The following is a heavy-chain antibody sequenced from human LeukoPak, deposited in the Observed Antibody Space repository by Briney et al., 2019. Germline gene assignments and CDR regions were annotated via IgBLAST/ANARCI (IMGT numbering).Heavy chain of an antibody. CDR1: GYTFTSYY. CDR2: INPSGGST. J-gene: IGHJ6*03. Sequence: ASVKLSCKASGYTFTSYYMHWVRQAPGQGLEWMGIINPSGGSTSYAQKFQGRVTMTRGMSTSTVYMELSSLRSEDTAVYYCARDLVAAMGPAYYYYMDVWGKGTTVTVSS. V-gene: IGHV1-46*01. D-gene: IGHD5-18*01. CDR3: ARDLVAAMGPAYYYYMDV.